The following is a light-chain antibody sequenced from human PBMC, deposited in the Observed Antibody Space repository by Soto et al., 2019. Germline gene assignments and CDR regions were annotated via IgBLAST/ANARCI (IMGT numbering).Light chain of an antibody. V-gene: IGKV3-15*01. CDR1: QSVSSN. Sequence: EIVMTQSPATLSVSPGERATLSCRASQSVSSNLAWYQQKPGQTPRLLIYVASTRATGMPARFSGSGSGTEFTLTISSLQSEDFAVYYCQQYNDWPPTFGQGTKVEIK. J-gene: IGKJ1*01. CDR3: QQYNDWPPT. CDR2: VAS.